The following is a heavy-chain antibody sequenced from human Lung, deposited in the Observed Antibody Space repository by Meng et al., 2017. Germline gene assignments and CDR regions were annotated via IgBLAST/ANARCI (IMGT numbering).Heavy chain of an antibody. CDR3: AKYSYGLGDYLDY. CDR1: GFSFSSYA. V-gene: IGHV3-23*01. D-gene: IGHD3-10*01. CDR2: LSGGGFTT. J-gene: IGHJ4*02. Sequence: EVELWGAWGGLVQPGGSLRLSSAASGFSFSSYAMSWVRHAPGKGLEWVSALSGGGFTTYYADSVKGRFAISRHNSKNTLYLQMNSLRAEDTALYYCAKYSYGLGDYLDYWGQGALVTVSS.